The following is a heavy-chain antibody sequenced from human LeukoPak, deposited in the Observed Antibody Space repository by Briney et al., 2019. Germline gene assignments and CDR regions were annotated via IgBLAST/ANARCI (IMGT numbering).Heavy chain of an antibody. CDR2: TYYRSKWYN. D-gene: IGHD3-3*01. Sequence: SQTLSLTCALSGDSVSSNSAAWNWVRQSPSRGLEWLGRTYYRSKWYNDYAVSVKSRITINPDTSKNQFSLKLSSVTAADTAVYYCASLVHTIFGVVIRDYWGQGTLVTVSS. CDR3: ASLVHTIFGVVIRDY. V-gene: IGHV6-1*01. CDR1: GDSVSSNSAA. J-gene: IGHJ4*02.